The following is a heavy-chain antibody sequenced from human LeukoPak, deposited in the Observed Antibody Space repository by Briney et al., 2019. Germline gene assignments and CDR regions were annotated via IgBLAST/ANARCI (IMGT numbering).Heavy chain of an antibody. V-gene: IGHV5-51*01. D-gene: IGHD2-2*01. Sequence: GESLKISCQGSGYSFTSYWIGWVRQMPGKGQEWMGIIYPGDSDTRYSPSFQGQVTISADKSISTAYLQWSSLKASDTAMYYCATHYCSSTSCSKDKYYYYYYGMDVWGQGTTVTVSS. CDR1: GYSFTSYW. CDR3: ATHYCSSTSCSKDKYYYYYYGMDV. J-gene: IGHJ6*02. CDR2: IYPGDSDT.